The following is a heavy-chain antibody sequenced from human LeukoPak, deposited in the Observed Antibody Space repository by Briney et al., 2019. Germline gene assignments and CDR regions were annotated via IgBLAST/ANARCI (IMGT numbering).Heavy chain of an antibody. J-gene: IGHJ4*02. CDR2: LSPDGSNA. V-gene: IGHV3-74*01. CDR1: GFTLSGSW. D-gene: IGHD6-13*01. CDR3: ARGPPSWYGLDS. Sequence: PGRSLRLSCAASGFTLSGSWMHWVRQAPGKGLVWVSRLSPDGSNAIFADSVKGRFTISRDNAKNTLFLQMNSLSAEDTAVYYCARGPPSWYGLDSWGQGTLVTVSS.